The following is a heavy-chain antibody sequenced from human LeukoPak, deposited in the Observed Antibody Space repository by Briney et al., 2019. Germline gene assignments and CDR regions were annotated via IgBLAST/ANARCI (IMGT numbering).Heavy chain of an antibody. D-gene: IGHD4-17*01. Sequence: GGSLRLSCAASGFTFSDYYMSWIRQAPGKGLEWVSYISSSGSPIYYADSVKGRFTISRDNAKNSLYLQMNNLRAEDTAVYYCARESTVTTSDYWGQGTLVTVSS. V-gene: IGHV3-11*04. CDR1: GFTFSDYY. CDR2: ISSSGSPI. J-gene: IGHJ4*02. CDR3: ARESTVTTSDY.